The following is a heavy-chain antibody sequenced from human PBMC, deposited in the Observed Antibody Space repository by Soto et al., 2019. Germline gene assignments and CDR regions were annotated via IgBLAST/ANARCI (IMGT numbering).Heavy chain of an antibody. CDR1: GYSFASYW. V-gene: IGHV5-51*01. CDR2: IYPGDSDT. J-gene: IGHJ4*02. D-gene: IGHD5-18*01. CDR3: AIQVEDGYSFGYHY. Sequence: PGESLKISCKGSGYSFASYWIGWVRQMPGKGLEWMGIIYPGDSDTRYSPSFQGQVTISADNSISTAYLQWSSLKASDSAMYFCAIQVEDGYSFGYHYWGQGTQVTVSS.